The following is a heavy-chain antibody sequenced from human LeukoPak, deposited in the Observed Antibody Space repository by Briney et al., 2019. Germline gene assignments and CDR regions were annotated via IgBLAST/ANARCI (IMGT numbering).Heavy chain of an antibody. J-gene: IGHJ4*02. CDR2: IYPGDSDT. D-gene: IGHD2-21*02. Sequence: MPGESLKISCKGSGYSFTSHWIAWLRQMPGKGLEWMGIIYPGDSDTTYSPSFQGQVTISADKSISTAYLQWSSLKASDTAMYYCATRIHCDGDCYSRYYFDYWGQGTLVTVSS. CDR1: GYSFTSHW. CDR3: ATRIHCDGDCYSRYYFDY. V-gene: IGHV5-51*01.